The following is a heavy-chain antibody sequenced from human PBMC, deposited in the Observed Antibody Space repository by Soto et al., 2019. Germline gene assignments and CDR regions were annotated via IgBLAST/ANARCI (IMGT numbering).Heavy chain of an antibody. J-gene: IGHJ3*02. CDR1: GVTVSSYS. D-gene: IGHD2-2*01. V-gene: IGHV3-48*01. Sequence: GGSLRLSCAASGVTVSSYSMNWVRQAPGKGLEWVSYISSSNSTIYYADSVKGRFTISRDNAKNSLYLQMNSLRAEDTAVYYCASIVVVPAAMGARGAFDIWGQGTMVTVSS. CDR3: ASIVVVPAAMGARGAFDI. CDR2: ISSSNSTI.